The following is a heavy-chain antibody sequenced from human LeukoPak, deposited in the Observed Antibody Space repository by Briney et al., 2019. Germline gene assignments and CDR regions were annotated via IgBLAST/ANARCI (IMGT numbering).Heavy chain of an antibody. CDR3: ARHTAGLKRQVGAFDY. Sequence: SETLSLTCTVSGVSISTYYWSWIRQPPGKGLEWIGYIYYSGSTNYNPSLKSRVTISVDTSKNQFSLKLSSVTAADTAVYYCARHTAGLKRQVGAFDYWGQGTLVTVSS. CDR1: GVSISTYY. CDR2: IYYSGST. J-gene: IGHJ4*02. V-gene: IGHV4-59*08. D-gene: IGHD1-26*01.